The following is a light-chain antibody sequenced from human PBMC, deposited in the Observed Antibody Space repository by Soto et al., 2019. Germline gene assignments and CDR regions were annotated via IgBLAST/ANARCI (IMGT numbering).Light chain of an antibody. V-gene: IGKV3-20*01. CDR1: QSVSSSY. CDR2: GAS. CDR3: QQYGSSLWT. J-gene: IGKJ1*01. Sequence: EIVLTQSPGTLALSPGERATLSCRASQSVSSSYLAWYQQKPGQAPRLLIYGASNRATGIPDRFSGSGSGTDFTLTISRLEPEDFAVYYCQQYGSSLWTFGQGTMVDIK.